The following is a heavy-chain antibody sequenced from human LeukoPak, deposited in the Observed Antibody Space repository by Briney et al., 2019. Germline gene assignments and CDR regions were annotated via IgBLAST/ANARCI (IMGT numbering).Heavy chain of an antibody. J-gene: IGHJ4*02. Sequence: ATVKVSCKASGYSFISYGITWVRQAPGQGLEWMGWISAYNGNTNYAQKLQGRVTMTTDTATSTAYMELRSLRSDDTAVYYCATSGYCSGGSCYRLDYWGQGTLVTVSS. CDR3: ATSGYCSGGSCYRLDY. CDR1: GYSFISYG. V-gene: IGHV1-18*01. CDR2: ISAYNGNT. D-gene: IGHD2-15*01.